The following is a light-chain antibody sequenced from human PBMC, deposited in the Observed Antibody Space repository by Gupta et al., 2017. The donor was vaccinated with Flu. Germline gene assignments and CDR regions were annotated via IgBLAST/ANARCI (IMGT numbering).Light chain of an antibody. CDR1: QSVSSN. CDR3: RQYHIGPPIT. CDR2: GAS. Sequence: DIVLTQSPATLPVSPGERATLSCRASQSVSSNLAGYQLKPGEAPRLLSYGASTRATGIPARFSGSGSGTEFTLTISSLQSEDFTLYYCRQYHIGPPITFGQGTRLEIK. J-gene: IGKJ5*01. V-gene: IGKV3-15*01.